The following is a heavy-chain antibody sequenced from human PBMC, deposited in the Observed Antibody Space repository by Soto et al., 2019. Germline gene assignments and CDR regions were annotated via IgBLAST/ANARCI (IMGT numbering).Heavy chain of an antibody. J-gene: IGHJ3*02. D-gene: IGHD2-15*01. CDR2: ISAYNGNT. CDR1: GYTFTSYG. CDR3: ARAFDIVVVVAATYAFDI. Sequence: QVQLVQSGAEVKKPGASVKVSCKASGYTFTSYGISWVRQAPGQGLEWMGWISAYNGNTNYAQKLQGRVTMTTDTSTSTAYMELRSLRAVETAVYYCARAFDIVVVVAATYAFDIWCQGTMVTVSS. V-gene: IGHV1-18*01.